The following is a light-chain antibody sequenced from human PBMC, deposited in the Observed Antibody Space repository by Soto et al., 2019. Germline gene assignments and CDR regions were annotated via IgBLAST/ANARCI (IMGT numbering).Light chain of an antibody. CDR1: QSVYIN. V-gene: IGKV3D-15*01. Sequence: EIVMTQSPATLSVSPGERATLSCRASQSVYINLAWYQHRPGQAPRLLINGASTRATGIPDRLSGSGSGTEFTLTISSLQSEDFAGYYCQQYSDWPLTFGGGTKVEIK. CDR3: QQYSDWPLT. J-gene: IGKJ4*01. CDR2: GAS.